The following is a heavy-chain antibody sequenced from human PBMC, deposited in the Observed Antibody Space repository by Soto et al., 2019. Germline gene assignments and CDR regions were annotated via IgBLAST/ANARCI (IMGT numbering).Heavy chain of an antibody. J-gene: IGHJ4*02. V-gene: IGHV3-23*01. CDR1: GFTFSSYA. D-gene: IGHD5-12*01. CDR3: AKDQSELHIVATSYY. CDR2: ISGSGGST. Sequence: EVQLLESGGGLVQPGGSLRLSCAASGFTFSSYAMSWVRQAPGKGLEWVSAISGSGGSTYYADSVKGRFTISRDNSKNPLYLKMNSLRAEDTAVYYCAKDQSELHIVATSYYWGQGTLVTVSS.